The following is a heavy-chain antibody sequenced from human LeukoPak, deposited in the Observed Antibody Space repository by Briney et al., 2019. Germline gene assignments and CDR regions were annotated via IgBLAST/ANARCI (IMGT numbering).Heavy chain of an antibody. Sequence: GGSLRLSCAASGFTFSSYVMSWVRQAPGKGLEWVAVMSYDGSNKYYADSVKGRFTISRDNSKNTLYLQMNSLRAEDTAVYYCAILEVLMVYAPTTYGMDVWGQGTTVTVSS. J-gene: IGHJ6*02. D-gene: IGHD2-8*01. CDR1: GFTFSSYV. CDR3: AILEVLMVYAPTTYGMDV. CDR2: MSYDGSNK. V-gene: IGHV3-30-3*01.